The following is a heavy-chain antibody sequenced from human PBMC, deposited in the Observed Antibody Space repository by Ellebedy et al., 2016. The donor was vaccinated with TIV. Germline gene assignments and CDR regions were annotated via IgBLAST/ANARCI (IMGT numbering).Heavy chain of an antibody. J-gene: IGHJ5*01. Sequence: SETLSLXXAVYGGSFSGYYWSWIRQPPGRGLEWIGEINHSGSTSYNPPLKSRVTISVDRSKNQFSLNLSSVTAADTAVYYCARGYDFSGCYLDSWGQGTLVTASS. D-gene: IGHD3-22*01. V-gene: IGHV4-34*01. CDR1: GGSFSGYY. CDR3: ARGYDFSGCYLDS. CDR2: INHSGST.